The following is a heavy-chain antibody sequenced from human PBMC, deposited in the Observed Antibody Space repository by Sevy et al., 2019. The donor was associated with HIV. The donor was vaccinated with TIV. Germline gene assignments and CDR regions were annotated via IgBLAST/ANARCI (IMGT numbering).Heavy chain of an antibody. Sequence: GGSLRLSCAASGFAFYDYSMSWIRQAPGKGLEWVATFSFGCGKINYDDSVKGRFTISRDNSKTSFYLQMDNLRVEDTALYYCAREGGTRPNDYWGQGTRVTVSS. V-gene: IGHV3-23*01. D-gene: IGHD2-8*01. CDR3: AREGGTRPNDY. J-gene: IGHJ4*02. CDR2: FSFGCGKI. CDR1: GFAFYDYS.